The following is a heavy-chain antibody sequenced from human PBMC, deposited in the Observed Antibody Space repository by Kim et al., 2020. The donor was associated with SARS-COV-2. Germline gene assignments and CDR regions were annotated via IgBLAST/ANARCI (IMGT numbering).Heavy chain of an antibody. V-gene: IGHV1-69*02. D-gene: IGHD2-2*01. CDR3: ATAWGSGSSPPFDY. J-gene: IGHJ4*02. Sequence: AQKFQGRVTMTADKSTGTAYMELSSLRSEDTAVYYCATAWGSGSSPPFDYWGQGTLVTVSS.